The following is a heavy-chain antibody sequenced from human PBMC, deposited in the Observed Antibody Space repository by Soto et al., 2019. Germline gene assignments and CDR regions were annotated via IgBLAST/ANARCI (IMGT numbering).Heavy chain of an antibody. CDR2: MNPNSGNT. CDR3: ARYYCSGGSCSYYYYYMDV. Sequence: ASVKVSCKASGGSFSSYAISWVRQATGQGLEWMGWMNPNSGNTGYAQKFQGRVTMTRNTSISTAYMEPSSLRSEDTAVYYCARYYCSGGSCSYYYYYMDVWGKGTTVTVSS. D-gene: IGHD2-15*01. J-gene: IGHJ6*03. V-gene: IGHV1-8*02. CDR1: GGSFSSYA.